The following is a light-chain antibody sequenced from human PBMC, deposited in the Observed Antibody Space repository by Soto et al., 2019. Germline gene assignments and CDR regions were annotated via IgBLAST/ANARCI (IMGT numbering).Light chain of an antibody. CDR3: QQYGGSPMYT. J-gene: IGKJ2*01. V-gene: IGKV3-20*01. Sequence: EIVLTQSPGTLSLSPGERATLSCRASQSVSSSYLAWYQQQPGQAPRLLIYAASSRATGIPDRFSGSGSGTDFTLTISRLEPEDFAVDYWQQYGGSPMYTCGQGTKLEIK. CDR2: AAS. CDR1: QSVSSSY.